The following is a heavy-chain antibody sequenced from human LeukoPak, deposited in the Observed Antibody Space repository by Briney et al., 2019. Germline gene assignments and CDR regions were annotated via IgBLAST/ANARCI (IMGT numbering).Heavy chain of an antibody. Sequence: SETLSLTCTVSGGSISSGSYYWSWIRQPAGKGLEWIGRIYSSGSTNYNPSLKSRVTISIDTSNNQFSLNLSFVTAADTAVYYCARARLWFGELPLTDVWGKGTTVTISS. D-gene: IGHD3-10*01. J-gene: IGHJ6*04. CDR3: ARARLWFGELPLTDV. V-gene: IGHV4-61*02. CDR1: GGSISSGSYY. CDR2: IYSSGST.